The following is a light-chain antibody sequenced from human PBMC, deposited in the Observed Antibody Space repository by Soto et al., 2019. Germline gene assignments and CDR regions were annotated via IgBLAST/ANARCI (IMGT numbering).Light chain of an antibody. CDR1: QNILNN. J-gene: IGKJ1*01. Sequence: DIVMTQSPDSLAVSLGERATFNCKSSQNILNNLAWYHQKPGQPPRLLVYGASTRATDAPPRFRGSGSGTEFSLTISSLQSEDFGTYYCQQYSSWPRTFGQGSKVEMK. CDR2: GAS. CDR3: QQYSSWPRT. V-gene: IGKV3-15*01.